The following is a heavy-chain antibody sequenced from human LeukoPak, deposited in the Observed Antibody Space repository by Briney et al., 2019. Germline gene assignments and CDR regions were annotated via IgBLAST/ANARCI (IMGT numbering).Heavy chain of an antibody. D-gene: IGHD5-24*01. CDR2: IIPIFGTA. CDR1: GGTFINYA. Sequence: VTVSFTASGGTFINYAISWVRQAPGQGGEWVGGIIPIFGTANYTQKFQGRVTITTDQFTSKAYIELSSLRSEEPAVYYFAGEGPDGYQVMALGRAFDIWGQGTMVTVSS. J-gene: IGHJ3*02. V-gene: IGHV1-69*13. CDR3: AGEGPDGYQVMALGRAFDI.